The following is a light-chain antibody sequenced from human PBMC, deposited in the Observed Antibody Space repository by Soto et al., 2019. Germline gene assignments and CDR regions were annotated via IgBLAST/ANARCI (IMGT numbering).Light chain of an antibody. V-gene: IGKV3-15*01. Sequence: EIVMTQSPASLSVSPGDGATLSCRASQSVASNVAWYQQKPGQGPRLLIHGASTRAVGVPARFSGSGSGTGFTLTINSRQSEDFAVYYCQQYHNWPPQYTFGQGTKLQIK. CDR3: QQYHNWPPQYT. J-gene: IGKJ2*01. CDR2: GAS. CDR1: QSVASN.